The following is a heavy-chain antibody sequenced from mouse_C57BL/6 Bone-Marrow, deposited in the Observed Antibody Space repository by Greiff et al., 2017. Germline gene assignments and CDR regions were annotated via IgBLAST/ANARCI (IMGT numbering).Heavy chain of an antibody. J-gene: IGHJ2*01. CDR1: GFTFSSYA. V-gene: IGHV5-4*01. CDR2: ISDGGSYT. D-gene: IGHD2-4*01. Sequence: EVQGVESGGGLVKPGGSLKLSCAASGFTFSSYAMSWVRQTPEKRLEWVATISDGGSYTYYPDNVKGRFTISRDNAKNNLYLQMSHLKSEDTAMYYCARSSTMITAFDYWGQGTTLTVSS. CDR3: ARSSTMITAFDY.